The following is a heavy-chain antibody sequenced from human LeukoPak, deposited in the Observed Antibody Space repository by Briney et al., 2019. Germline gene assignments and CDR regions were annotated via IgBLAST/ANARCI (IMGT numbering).Heavy chain of an antibody. CDR3: ATVVIAVAGNHYFDY. CDR1: GYTLTELS. J-gene: IGHJ4*02. Sequence: ASVKVSCKVSGYTLTELSMHWVRQAPGKGLEWMGGFDPEDGETIYAQKLQGRVTMTEDTSTDTAYMELSSLRSGDAAVYYCATVVIAVAGNHYFDYWGQGTLVTVSS. CDR2: FDPEDGET. D-gene: IGHD6-19*01. V-gene: IGHV1-24*01.